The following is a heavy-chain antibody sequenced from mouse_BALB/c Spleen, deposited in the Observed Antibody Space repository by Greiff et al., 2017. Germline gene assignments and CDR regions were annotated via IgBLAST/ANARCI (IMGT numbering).Heavy chain of an antibody. V-gene: IGHV1S137*01. Sequence: VQLQQSGAELVRPGVSVKISCKGSGYTFTDYAMHWVKQSHAKSLEWIGVISTYYGDASYNQKFKGKATMTVDKSSSTAYMQLKSLTSEDSAVYYCARFGNPYAMDYWGQGTSVTVSS. D-gene: IGHD2-1*01. CDR2: ISTYYGDA. CDR1: GYTFTDYA. J-gene: IGHJ4*01. CDR3: ARFGNPYAMDY.